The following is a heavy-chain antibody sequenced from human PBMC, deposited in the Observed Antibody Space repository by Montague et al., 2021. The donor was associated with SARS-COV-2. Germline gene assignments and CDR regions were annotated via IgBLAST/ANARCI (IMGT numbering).Heavy chain of an antibody. V-gene: IGHV2-70*11. CDR2: IDWDDDK. Sequence: VKPTQTLTLTCTFSGFSLSTSGMCVNWIRQPPGKALEWLARIDWDDDKYYSTSLKTRLTISKDTSKSQVVLTMTNMDPVDTATYYCAREYSSGVYFDYWGQGTLVTVSS. J-gene: IGHJ4*02. CDR1: GFSLSTSGMC. D-gene: IGHD6-19*01. CDR3: AREYSSGVYFDY.